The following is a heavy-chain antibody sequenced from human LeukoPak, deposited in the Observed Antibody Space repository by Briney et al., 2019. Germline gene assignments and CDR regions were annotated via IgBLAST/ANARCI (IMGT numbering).Heavy chain of an antibody. CDR3: VKVRGRARVGYFDY. D-gene: IGHD1-26*01. CDR2: INKDGSVT. J-gene: IGHJ4*02. Sequence: GGSLRPSCAASEFTFSSSWIHWVRQAPGKGLVWVSRINKDGSVTDYAESVKGRFSISRDNAKNTLYLQMNSLRVEDTAIYYCVKVRGRARVGYFDYWGQGTLVTVSS. V-gene: IGHV3-74*01. CDR1: EFTFSSSW.